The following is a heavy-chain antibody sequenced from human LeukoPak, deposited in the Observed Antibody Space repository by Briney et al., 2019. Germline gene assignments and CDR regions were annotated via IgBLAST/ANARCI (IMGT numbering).Heavy chain of an antibody. D-gene: IGHD6-13*01. V-gene: IGHV3-48*03. CDR2: ISGSSSHT. CDR1: GFTFSSYE. Sequence: PGGSLRLSCAASGFTFSSYEMNWVRQAPGKGLEWLSYISGSSSHTNYADSVKGRFTISRDNAKNSLYLQMNSLRAEDSAVYYCARGGGYYFDYWGQGTLVTVSS. J-gene: IGHJ4*02. CDR3: ARGGGYYFDY.